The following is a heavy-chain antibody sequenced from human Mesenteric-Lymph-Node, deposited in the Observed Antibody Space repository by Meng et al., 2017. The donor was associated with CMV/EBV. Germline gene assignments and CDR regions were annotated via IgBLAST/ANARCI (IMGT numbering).Heavy chain of an antibody. D-gene: IGHD3-9*01. V-gene: IGHV1-18*01. CDR3: ARVGILTGYYTHDYYFDY. Sequence: ASVKVSCKASGYTSHNYGITWVRQAPGQGLEWMGWINPNSGGTNYAQKFQGRVAMTRDTSTSTAYMELRSLRSDDTAVYYCARVGILTGYYTHDYYFDYWGQGTLVTDSS. CDR1: GYTSHNYG. CDR2: INPNSGGT. J-gene: IGHJ4*02.